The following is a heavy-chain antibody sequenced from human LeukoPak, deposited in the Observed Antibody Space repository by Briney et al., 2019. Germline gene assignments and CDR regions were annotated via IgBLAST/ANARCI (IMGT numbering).Heavy chain of an antibody. CDR1: GATLTIYY. CDR3: ATGDHSFDN. D-gene: IGHD7-27*01. V-gene: IGHV4-4*07. Sequence: SETLSLTCSVSGATLTIYYWNWIRQPAGKGLEWIGRYASGTTTHNPSLKSQFSMSIDTSKNQISLKLTSVTAADTAVYYCATGDHSFDNWGQGTLVTV. CDR2: YASGTT. J-gene: IGHJ4*02.